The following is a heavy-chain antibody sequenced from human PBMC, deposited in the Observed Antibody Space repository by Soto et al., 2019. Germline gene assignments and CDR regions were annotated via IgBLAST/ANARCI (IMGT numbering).Heavy chain of an antibody. D-gene: IGHD6-19*01. J-gene: IGHJ4*02. CDR3: ARGGWKLFDY. V-gene: IGHV4-61*08. CDR2: FYYSGST. Sequence: PSETLSLTCTVSGGSISSGGYYWSWIRQHPGKGLEWIGYFYYSGSTNYNPSLKSRITISVDTSKNQFSLKLSSVTAADTAVYYCARGGWKLFDYWGQGTLVTVSP. CDR1: GGSISSGGYY.